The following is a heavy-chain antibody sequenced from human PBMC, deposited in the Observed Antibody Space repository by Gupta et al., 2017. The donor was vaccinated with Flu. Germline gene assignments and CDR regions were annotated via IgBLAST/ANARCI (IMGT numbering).Heavy chain of an antibody. CDR1: GGTFSTAT. CDR3: ARDGDGTGYFFDY. D-gene: IGHD3-22*01. Sequence: QVHLEQSGAELKKPGSSVKVSCKASGGTFSTATFSWVRQAPGQGLEWMGGIVPIVGSANYAPTYYGRVTITADESTSTAYMELSSLKSDDTAVYFCARDGDGTGYFFDYWGQGTLLTVSS. V-gene: IGHV1-69*01. J-gene: IGHJ4*02. CDR2: IVPIVGSA.